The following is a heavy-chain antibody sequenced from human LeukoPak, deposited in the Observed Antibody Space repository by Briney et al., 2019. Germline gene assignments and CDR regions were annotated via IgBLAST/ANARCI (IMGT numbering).Heavy chain of an antibody. CDR2: INLDGSVI. J-gene: IGHJ4*02. Sequence: PGGSLRLSCAASGFTFSGYWMSWVRQAPGKGLEWVANINLDGSVIHYVDSAKGRFTISRDNAKNPLYLQMNYLRAEDTALYYCATSDDSSGSDWGQGTLVTVSS. V-gene: IGHV3-7*01. D-gene: IGHD3-22*01. CDR1: GFTFSGYW. CDR3: ATSDDSSGSD.